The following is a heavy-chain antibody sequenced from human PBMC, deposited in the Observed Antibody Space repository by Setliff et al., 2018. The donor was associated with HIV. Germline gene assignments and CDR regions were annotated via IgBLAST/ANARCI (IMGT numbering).Heavy chain of an antibody. CDR3: ARDTVKATFSDY. Sequence: ASVKVSCKASGYSFTDYFMHWVRQAPGQGLEWMGWINPNNGGTNYAQKFQGRVTMTTDTSISTVYMELSSLTSADTAVYYCARDTVKATFSDYWGQGTLVTVSS. J-gene: IGHJ4*02. CDR2: INPNNGGT. V-gene: IGHV1-2*02. D-gene: IGHD4-17*01. CDR1: GYSFTDYF.